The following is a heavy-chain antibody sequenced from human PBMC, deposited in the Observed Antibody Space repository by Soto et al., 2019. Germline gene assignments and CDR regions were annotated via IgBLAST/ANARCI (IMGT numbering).Heavy chain of an antibody. Sequence: PSETLSLTCSVSGAALNSGNYYWIWIRQVPGKVLDWIGHIYVTGAVDYNPSLRDRITISQDTSERQFSLNLRLVTAADTAVYYCARLRIATNNYKWFDPWGQGTLVTVSS. V-gene: IGHV4-31*03. D-gene: IGHD2-21*01. J-gene: IGHJ5*02. CDR2: IYVTGAV. CDR3: ARLRIATNNYKWFDP. CDR1: GAALNSGNYY.